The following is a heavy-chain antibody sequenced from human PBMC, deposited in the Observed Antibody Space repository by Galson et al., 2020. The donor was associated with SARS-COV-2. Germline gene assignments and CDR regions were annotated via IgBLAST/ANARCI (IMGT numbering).Heavy chain of an antibody. CDR2: IYYSGST. J-gene: IGHJ3*02. V-gene: IGHV4-30-4*01. Sequence: SETLSLTCTVSGGSISSGDYYWSWIRQPPGKGLEWIGYIYYSGSTYYNPSLKSRVTISVDTSKNQFSLKLSSVTAADTAVYYCARDDLAYSTFDIWGQGTMVTVSS. D-gene: IGHD2-15*01. CDR3: ARDDLAYSTFDI. CDR1: GGSISSGDYY.